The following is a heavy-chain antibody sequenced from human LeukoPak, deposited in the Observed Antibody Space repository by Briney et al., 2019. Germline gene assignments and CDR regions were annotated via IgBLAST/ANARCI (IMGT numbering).Heavy chain of an antibody. CDR3: ARDKVVGATYFDD. J-gene: IGHJ4*02. CDR2: IQQDGSEK. CDR1: GFTVSSNY. D-gene: IGHD1-26*01. Sequence: GGSLRLSCAASGFTVSSNYMSWVRQAPGKGLEWVANIQQDGSEKYYVDSVKGRFTISRDNAKNSLYLQMNSLRVEDTAVYYCARDKVVGATYFDDWGQGTLVTVSS. V-gene: IGHV3-7*01.